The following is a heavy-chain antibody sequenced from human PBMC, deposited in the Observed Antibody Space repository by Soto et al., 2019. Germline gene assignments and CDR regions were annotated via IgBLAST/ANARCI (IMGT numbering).Heavy chain of an antibody. CDR3: ARGRYGDY. V-gene: IGHV1-18*01. CDR1: GYGFTTYG. J-gene: IGHJ4*02. Sequence: QVHLVQSGAEVKKPGASVKVSCKGSGYGFTTYGITWVRQAPGQGLEWMAWISAHNGNTNYAQKLQGRVTVTRDTSTSTAYMELRSLRSDDTAWYYCARGRYGDYWGQGALVTVSS. D-gene: IGHD1-1*01. CDR2: ISAHNGNT.